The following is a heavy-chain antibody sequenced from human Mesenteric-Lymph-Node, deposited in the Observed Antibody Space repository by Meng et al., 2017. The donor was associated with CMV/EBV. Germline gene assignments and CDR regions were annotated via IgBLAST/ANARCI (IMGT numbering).Heavy chain of an antibody. CDR3: ARRLSRYFYGMDV. J-gene: IGHJ6*02. V-gene: IGHV2-5*01. D-gene: IGHD6-25*01. Sequence: SGPTLVKPTQTLTLTCTFSGFSVSTIGMGVGWVRQPPGKALEWLALIYWNDDKRYRPSLKSRLTITKDTSKNQVVLTLTNVDPVYTATYYCARRLSRYFYGMDVWGQGTTVTVSS. CDR2: IYWNDDK. CDR1: GFSVSTIGMG.